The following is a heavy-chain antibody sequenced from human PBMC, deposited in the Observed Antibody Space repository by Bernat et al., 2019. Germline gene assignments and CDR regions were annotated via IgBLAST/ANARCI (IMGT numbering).Heavy chain of an antibody. J-gene: IGHJ4*02. CDR1: GFTFSSYA. CDR3: EKDRRRYDSSGYPTDY. V-gene: IGHV3-23*01. CDR2: ISGSGGST. D-gene: IGHD3-22*01. Sequence: EVQLLESGGGLVQPGGSLRLSCAASGFTFSSYAMSWVRQAPGKGLEWVSAISGSGGSTYYADSVKGRFTISRDNSKNTLYLQMNSLRAEDTAVYYCEKDRRRYDSSGYPTDYWGQGTLVTVSS.